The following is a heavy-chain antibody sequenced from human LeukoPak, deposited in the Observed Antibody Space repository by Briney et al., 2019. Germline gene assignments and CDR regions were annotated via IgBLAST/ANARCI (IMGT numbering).Heavy chain of an antibody. Sequence: SETLSLTCTVSGGSISSSSYYWGWIRQPPGKGLEWIGSIYYSGSTYYNPSLKSRVTISVDTSKNQFSLKLSSMTAADTAVYYCAVEVVTAFGRFDYWGQGPWSPSPQ. V-gene: IGHV4-39*07. CDR3: AVEVVTAFGRFDY. CDR1: GGSISSSSYY. J-gene: IGHJ4*02. D-gene: IGHD2-21*02. CDR2: IYYSGST.